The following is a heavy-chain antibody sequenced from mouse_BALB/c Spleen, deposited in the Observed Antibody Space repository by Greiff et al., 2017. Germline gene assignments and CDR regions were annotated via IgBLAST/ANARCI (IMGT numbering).Heavy chain of an antibody. Sequence: VQLQQSGPELVKPGASVKMSCKASGYTFTSYVMHWVKQKPGQGLEWIGYINPYNDGTKYNEKFKGKATLTSDKSSSTAYMELSSLTSEDSAVYYCARGTGTEGCYFDVWGAGTSVTVSS. CDR2: INPYNDGT. D-gene: IGHD4-1*01. CDR3: ARGTGTEGCYFDV. V-gene: IGHV1-14*01. CDR1: GYTFTSYV. J-gene: IGHJ1*01.